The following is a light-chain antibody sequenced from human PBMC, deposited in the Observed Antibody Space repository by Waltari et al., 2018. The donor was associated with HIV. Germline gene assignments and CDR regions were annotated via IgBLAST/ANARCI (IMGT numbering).Light chain of an antibody. CDR3: RQYNNWPRT. CDR1: QSVSSN. V-gene: IGKV3-15*01. J-gene: IGKJ2*01. CDR2: GAS. Sequence: EIVVTQSPVTLSVSPGERATLSCRASQSVSSNLAWYQQKPGQAPRLLIYGASTRATGIPARFSGSGSGTEFTLTISSLQSEDFAVYYCRQYNNWPRTFGQGTKLEIK.